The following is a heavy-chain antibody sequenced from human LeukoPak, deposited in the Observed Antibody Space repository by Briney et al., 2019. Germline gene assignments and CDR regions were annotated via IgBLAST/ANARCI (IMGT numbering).Heavy chain of an antibody. Sequence: ASVKVSCKASGYAFTRHYMHWVRQAPGQGLEGMGLINPSGSSTIYAQKFQGRVTMTRDMSTSTEYMELSSLRSEDTAVYYCARDNSVGDYAWWFDPWGQGTLVTVSS. D-gene: IGHD1-26*01. CDR1: GYAFTRHY. J-gene: IGHJ5*02. CDR3: ARDNSVGDYAWWFDP. CDR2: INPSGSST. V-gene: IGHV1-46*01.